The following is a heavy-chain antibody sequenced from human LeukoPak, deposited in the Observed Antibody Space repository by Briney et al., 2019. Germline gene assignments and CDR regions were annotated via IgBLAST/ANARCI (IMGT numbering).Heavy chain of an antibody. J-gene: IGHJ5*02. D-gene: IGHD2-2*01. CDR2: IYYSGST. V-gene: IGHV4-59*01. CDR1: GGSISSYY. CDR3: ARVVPAARRFDP. Sequence: SETLSLTCTVSGGSISSYYWSWIRQPPGKGLEWIGYIYYSGSTYYNPSLKSRVTISVDTSKNQFSLKLSSVTAADTAVYYCARVVPAARRFDPWGQGTLVTVSS.